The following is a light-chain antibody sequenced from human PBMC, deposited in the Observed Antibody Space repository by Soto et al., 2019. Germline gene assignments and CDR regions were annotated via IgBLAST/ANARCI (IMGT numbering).Light chain of an antibody. CDR2: DAS. CDR1: QSISSW. J-gene: IGKJ2*01. V-gene: IGKV1-5*01. Sequence: DIQMTQSPSTLSASVGDRVTITCRASQSISSWLAWYQQKPGKAPKVLIYDASSLESGVPSRFSGSGSGTEFTLTICSLQPDDFATYYCQQYNTYSQYTFGQGTKLEIK. CDR3: QQYNTYSQYT.